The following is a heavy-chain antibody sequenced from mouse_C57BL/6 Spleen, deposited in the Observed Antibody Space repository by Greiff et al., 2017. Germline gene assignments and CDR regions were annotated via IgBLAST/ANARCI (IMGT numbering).Heavy chain of an antibody. V-gene: IGHV5-9-1*02. CDR3: TRDYDGAMDY. Sequence: EVKVVESGEGLVKPGGSLKLSCAASGFTFSSYAMSWVRQTPEKRLEWVAYISSGGDYIYYADTVKGRFTISRDNARNTLYLQLSSLKSEDTAMYYCTRDYDGAMDYWGQGTSVTVSS. CDR2: ISSGGDYI. J-gene: IGHJ4*01. D-gene: IGHD2-4*01. CDR1: GFTFSSYA.